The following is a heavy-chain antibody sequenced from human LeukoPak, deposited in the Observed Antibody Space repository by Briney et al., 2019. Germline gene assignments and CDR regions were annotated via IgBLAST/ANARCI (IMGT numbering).Heavy chain of an antibody. CDR2: MNPNSGNT. D-gene: IGHD2-2*01. CDR1: GYTFTSYD. CDR3: ASGGPEPAAGLYWFDP. V-gene: IGHV1-8*03. J-gene: IGHJ5*02. Sequence: ASVKVSCKASGYTFTSYDINWVRQATGQGLEWMGWMNPNSGNTGYAQKFQGRVTITRNTSISTAYMELSSLRSEDTAVYYCASGGPEPAAGLYWFDPWGQGTLVTVSS.